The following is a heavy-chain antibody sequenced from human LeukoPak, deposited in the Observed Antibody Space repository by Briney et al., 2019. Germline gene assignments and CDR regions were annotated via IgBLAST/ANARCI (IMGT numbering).Heavy chain of an antibody. V-gene: IGHV1-18*01. D-gene: IGHD3-22*01. J-gene: IGHJ5*02. CDR1: GYTFTNFG. CDR3: ARTYCYYSSGYYYGHWFDP. CDR2: ISAYNGNT. Sequence: ASVKVSCKASGYTFTNFGISWVRQPPGQGLEWMGWISAYNGNTKYPQKLQGRVTMTTDTSTSTAYMELRSLRSDDTAVYYCARTYCYYSSGYYYGHWFDPWGQGTLVTVSS.